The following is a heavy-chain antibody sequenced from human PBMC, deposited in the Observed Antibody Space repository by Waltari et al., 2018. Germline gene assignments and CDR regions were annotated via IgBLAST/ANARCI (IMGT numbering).Heavy chain of an antibody. CDR1: GFTLMNYW. V-gene: IGHV3-7*01. CDR2: IRKEGGEE. Sequence: EVQLVESGGGLVQPGGSLRVSCVASGFTLMNYWMSWVRQAPGKGLECVASIRKEGGEEYYVDSVKGRFTVSRNNATNSLHLHMDSLRVEDTAIYYCARDSAPYSNYADAIDIWGQGTMVIVSS. CDR3: ARDSAPYSNYADAIDI. J-gene: IGHJ3*02. D-gene: IGHD4-4*01.